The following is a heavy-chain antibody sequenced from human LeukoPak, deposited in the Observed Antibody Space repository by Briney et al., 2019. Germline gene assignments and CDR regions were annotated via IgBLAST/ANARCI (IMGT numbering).Heavy chain of an antibody. J-gene: IGHJ6*02. CDR3: ARDLGNCSGGSCYSYYYYGMDV. CDR1: GFTFSSYE. CDR2: ISSSDSTI. D-gene: IGHD2-15*01. Sequence: PGGSLRLSCAASGFTFSSYEMNWVRQAPGKGLEWVSYISSSDSTIYYADSVKGRFTISRDNAKNSLYLQMNSLRAEDTAVYYCARDLGNCSGGSCYSYYYYGMDVWGQGTTVTVSS. V-gene: IGHV3-48*03.